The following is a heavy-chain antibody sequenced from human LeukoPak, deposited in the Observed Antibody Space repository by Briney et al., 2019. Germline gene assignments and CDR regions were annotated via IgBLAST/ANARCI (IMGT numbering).Heavy chain of an antibody. Sequence: GGSLRLSCAASGFTFSTFWMSWVRQAPGKGLEWVANIKQDGSEENYVDTVKGRFTISRDNAKNSLYLQMNSLRAEDTAVYYCARGFRWLDPWGQGTLVTVSS. J-gene: IGHJ5*02. CDR2: IKQDGSEE. V-gene: IGHV3-7*01. CDR3: ARGFRWLDP. CDR1: GFTFSTFW.